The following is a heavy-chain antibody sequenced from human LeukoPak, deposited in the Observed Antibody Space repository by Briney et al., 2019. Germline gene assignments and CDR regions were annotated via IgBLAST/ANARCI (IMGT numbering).Heavy chain of an antibody. CDR3: ARHRKDIGFDS. D-gene: IGHD2-15*01. CDR1: GYSFSSYW. Sequence: GESLQISCQGSGYSFSSYWIGWVRQMPGKGLEWMGIIYPDDSDTRYSPSFQGQVTISADKSISTACLQWSSLKASDTAMYYCARHRKDIGFDSWGQGTLVTVSS. V-gene: IGHV5-51*01. CDR2: IYPDDSDT. J-gene: IGHJ4*02.